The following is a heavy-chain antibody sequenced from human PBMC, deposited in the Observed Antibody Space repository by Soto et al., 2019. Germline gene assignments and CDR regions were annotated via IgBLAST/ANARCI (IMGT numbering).Heavy chain of an antibody. Sequence: SETLSLTCGVSGYSLTSGYHWGWIRQPPGKGLEWIGTIYHSGTTYYNPSLMSRVTMSVDTSKNQFSLKVTSATAADTAVYFCVRVYGRSSCFFDSWG. J-gene: IGHJ4*03. CDR1: GYSLTSGYH. CDR3: VRVYGRSSCFFDS. V-gene: IGHV4-38-2*01. D-gene: IGHD6-6*01. CDR2: IYHSGTT.